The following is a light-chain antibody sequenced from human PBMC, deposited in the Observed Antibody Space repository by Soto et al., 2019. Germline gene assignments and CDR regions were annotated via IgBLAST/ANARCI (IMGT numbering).Light chain of an antibody. Sequence: DIQMTQSPSTLSATAGDRVTITCRASQSISSYLAWYQQKPGKAPKLLIYAASTLQSGVPSRFSGSGSGTDFTLTISSLQPEDFATYYCQQLNSYPTFGGGTKVDIK. V-gene: IGKV1-9*01. CDR1: QSISSY. CDR3: QQLNSYPT. J-gene: IGKJ4*01. CDR2: AAS.